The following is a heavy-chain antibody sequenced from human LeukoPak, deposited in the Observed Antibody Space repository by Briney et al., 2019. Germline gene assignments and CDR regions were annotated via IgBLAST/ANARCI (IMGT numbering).Heavy chain of an antibody. Sequence: GRSLRLSCAASGFTFSSYAMRWVRQAPGKGLEWVAVISYDGSNKYYADSVKGRFTISRDNSKNTLYLQMNSLRAEDTAVYYCARESSTGGMDVWGQGTTVTVSS. CDR3: ARESSTGGMDV. V-gene: IGHV3-30-3*01. CDR2: ISYDGSNK. D-gene: IGHD2-2*01. J-gene: IGHJ6*02. CDR1: GFTFSSYA.